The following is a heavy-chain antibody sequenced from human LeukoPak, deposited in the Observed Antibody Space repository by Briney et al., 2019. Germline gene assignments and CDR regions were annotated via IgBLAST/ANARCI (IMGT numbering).Heavy chain of an antibody. J-gene: IGHJ3*02. Sequence: SETLSLTCTVSGGSISSYYWSWIRQPAGKGLEWIGRIYTSGSTNYNPSLKSRVTMSGDTSKNHFSLKLSSVNAADTAVYYCASLPTYDLYAFDIWGQGTMVTVSS. CDR2: IYTSGST. V-gene: IGHV4-4*07. D-gene: IGHD3-3*01. CDR1: GGSISSYY. CDR3: ASLPTYDLYAFDI.